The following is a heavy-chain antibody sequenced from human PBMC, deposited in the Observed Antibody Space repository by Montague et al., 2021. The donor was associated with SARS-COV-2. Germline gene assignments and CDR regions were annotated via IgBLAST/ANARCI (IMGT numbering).Heavy chain of an antibody. CDR2: IYNSGST. CDR3: ASDSWPSGCAYGYYGLDV. J-gene: IGHJ6*02. V-gene: IGHV4-59*02. CDR1: GGSVNGYY. D-gene: IGHD5-18*01. Sequence: SETLSLTCAVSGGSVNGYYWSWIRQPPGKGLEWIAHIYNSGSTNYNPSLKSRVTISVDTSKNQLSLKLTSVTAADTAVYYCASDSWPSGCAYGYYGLDVWGQGTTVIVSS.